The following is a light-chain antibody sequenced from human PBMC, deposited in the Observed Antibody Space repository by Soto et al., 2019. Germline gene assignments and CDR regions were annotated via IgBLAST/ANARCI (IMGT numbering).Light chain of an antibody. CDR1: QSVSSSY. V-gene: IGKV3-20*01. Sequence: EILLTQSPGTLSLSPGERATLSCRASQSVSSSYLAWYQQKPGQAPSLLMYGASTRADGIPARLTGSGSGTEFTLTISSPHSEDFPLYYCQLYGISPHFGQGTRLEIK. CDR2: GAS. J-gene: IGKJ5*01. CDR3: QLYGISPH.